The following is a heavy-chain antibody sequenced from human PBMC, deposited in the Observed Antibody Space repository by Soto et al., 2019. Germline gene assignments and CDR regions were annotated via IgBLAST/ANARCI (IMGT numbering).Heavy chain of an antibody. Sequence: ASVKVSCKASGYTFTSYVMPWVRQAPGQRLEWMGWINAGNGNTKYSQKFQGRVTITRDTSASTAYMELSSLRSEDTAVYYCAWAPNSNPLDYWGQGTLVTVSS. CDR1: GYTFTSYV. CDR2: INAGNGNT. J-gene: IGHJ4*02. D-gene: IGHD4-4*01. V-gene: IGHV1-3*01. CDR3: AWAPNSNPLDY.